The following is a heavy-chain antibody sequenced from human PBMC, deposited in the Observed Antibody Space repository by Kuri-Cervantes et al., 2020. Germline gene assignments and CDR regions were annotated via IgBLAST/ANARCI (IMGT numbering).Heavy chain of an antibody. CDR3: ARDRWDYGVELGAFDI. V-gene: IGHV4-61*02. J-gene: IGHJ3*02. CDR1: GGSISSGSYY. D-gene: IGHD4-17*01. Sequence: LRLSCTVSGGSISSGSYYWSWIRQPAGKGLEWIGRIYTSGSTNYNPSLKSRVTISVDTSKNQFSLKLSSVTAADTAVYYCARDRWDYGVELGAFDIWGQGTMVTVSS. CDR2: IYTSGST.